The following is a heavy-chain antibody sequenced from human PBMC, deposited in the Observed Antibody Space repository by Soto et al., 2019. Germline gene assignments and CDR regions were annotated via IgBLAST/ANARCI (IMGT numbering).Heavy chain of an antibody. CDR2: ISYDGSNK. D-gene: IGHD3-22*01. CDR1: GFTFSSYG. J-gene: IGHJ4*02. CDR3: AKDVRGWPEYYYDIICYPDD. V-gene: IGHV3-30*18. Sequence: GGSLRLSCAASGFTFSSYGMHWVRQAPGKGLEWVAVISYDGSNKYYADSVKGRFTISRDNSKNTLYLQMNSLRAEDTAVYYCAKDVRGWPEYYYDIICYPDDWGQVTLLTVSA.